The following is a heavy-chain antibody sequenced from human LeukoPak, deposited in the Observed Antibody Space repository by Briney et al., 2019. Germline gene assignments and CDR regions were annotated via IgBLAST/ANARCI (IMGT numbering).Heavy chain of an antibody. Sequence: GGSLRLSCAASGFTFSNHWMNWVRQAPGKGLEWVANMKVIGSEKYCVDCVEGRFTISRDNAKNSLYLQMNSLRAEDTAVYYCARGPNYGSRSDFFDLWGQGTLVTVSS. J-gene: IGHJ4*02. CDR2: MKVIGSEK. CDR3: ARGPNYGSRSDFFDL. V-gene: IGHV3-7*03. CDR1: GFTFSNHW. D-gene: IGHD3-10*01.